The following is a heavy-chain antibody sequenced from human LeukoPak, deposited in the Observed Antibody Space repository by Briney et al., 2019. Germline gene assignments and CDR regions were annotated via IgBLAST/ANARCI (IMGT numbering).Heavy chain of an antibody. J-gene: IGHJ4*02. D-gene: IGHD3-9*01. CDR2: ISSSSSYI. CDR1: GFTVSSNY. CDR3: ARGSHDILTGESYYFDY. Sequence: PGGSLRLSCAASGFTVSSNYMSWVRQAPGKGLEWVSSISSSSSYIYYADSVKGRFTISRDNAKNSLYLQMNSLRAEDTAVYYCARGSHDILTGESYYFDYWGQETLVAVSS. V-gene: IGHV3-21*01.